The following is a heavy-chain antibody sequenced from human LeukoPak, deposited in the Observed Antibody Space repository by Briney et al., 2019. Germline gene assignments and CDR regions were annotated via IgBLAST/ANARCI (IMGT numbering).Heavy chain of an antibody. CDR2: ISAYNGNT. CDR1: GYTFTSYG. J-gene: IGHJ4*02. D-gene: IGHD6-19*01. CDR3: ATAGVGGWYFRPSQSPDY. Sequence: ASVKVSCKASGYTFTSYGISWVRQAPGEGLEWMGWISAYNGNTNYAQKLQGRVTMTTDTSTSTAYMELRSLRSDDTAVYYCATAGVGGWYFRPSQSPDYWGQGTLVTVSS. V-gene: IGHV1-18*01.